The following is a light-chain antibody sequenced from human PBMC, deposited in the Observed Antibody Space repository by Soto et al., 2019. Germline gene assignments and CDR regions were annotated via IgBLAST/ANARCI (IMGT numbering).Light chain of an antibody. CDR2: KAS. J-gene: IGKJ1*01. CDR1: QTISSW. CDR3: QQSYKT. Sequence: DIQMTQSPSTLSGSVGDRVTITCRASQTISSWLAWYQQKPGKAPKLLIYKASTLKSGVPSRFSGSGSGTDFTLIISSLQPEDSATYYCQQSYKTFGQGTKVDIK. V-gene: IGKV1-5*03.